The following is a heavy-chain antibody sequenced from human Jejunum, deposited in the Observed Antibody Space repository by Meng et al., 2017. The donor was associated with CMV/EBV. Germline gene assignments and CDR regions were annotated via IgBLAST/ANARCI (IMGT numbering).Heavy chain of an antibody. CDR3: ARGSGSGGRDWFDP. CDR2: MNSSSGNT. CDR1: GYTFINHD. D-gene: IGHD3-3*01. J-gene: IGHJ5*02. V-gene: IGHV1-8*01. Sequence: ASGYTFINHDIKWFRQATGQGLEWMGWMNSSSGNTGYAQKFQGRVTMTRDTSITTAYMELSDLRSEDAAVYYCARGSGSGGRDWFDPWGQGTLVTVSS.